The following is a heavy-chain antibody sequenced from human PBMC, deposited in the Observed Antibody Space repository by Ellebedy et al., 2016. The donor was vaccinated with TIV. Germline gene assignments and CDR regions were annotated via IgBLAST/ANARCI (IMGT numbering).Heavy chain of an antibody. V-gene: IGHV5-51*01. J-gene: IGHJ6*02. CDR3: ARLDYHNYYGMDV. Sequence: PGGSLRLSCKGSGYRFTSHWIAWVRQTPGKGLEWMGIIFPGDSNTRYNPSFQGQVTISADKSIGTAYLQWSRLKASDSAMYYCARLDYHNYYGMDVWGQGTTVTVSS. CDR1: GYRFTSHW. CDR2: IFPGDSNT.